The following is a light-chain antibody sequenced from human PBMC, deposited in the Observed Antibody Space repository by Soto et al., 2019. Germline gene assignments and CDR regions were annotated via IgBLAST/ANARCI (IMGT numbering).Light chain of an antibody. V-gene: IGKV3-20*01. J-gene: IGKJ1*01. CDR1: QSVSSSY. Sequence: EIVLTQSPGTLSLSPGERATLSCRASQSVSSSYLAWYQQKPGQAPRLLIYGASSRATGIPDRFSGSGSGTGFTLTISRLEPEDCAVYYCQPYPTTFGQGTKVEIK. CDR3: QPYPTT. CDR2: GAS.